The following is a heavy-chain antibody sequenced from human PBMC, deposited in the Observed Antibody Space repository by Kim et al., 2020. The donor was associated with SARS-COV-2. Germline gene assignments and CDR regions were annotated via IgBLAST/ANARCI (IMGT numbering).Heavy chain of an antibody. Sequence: KTGFAQKFQGRVTLTSTTSRSTAYMELSSLNSDDTAVYFCARGGKHSSVRYWGQGTLVTVSS. D-gene: IGHD6-19*01. V-gene: IGHV1-8*01. J-gene: IGHJ4*02. CDR3: ARGGKHSSVRY. CDR2: KT.